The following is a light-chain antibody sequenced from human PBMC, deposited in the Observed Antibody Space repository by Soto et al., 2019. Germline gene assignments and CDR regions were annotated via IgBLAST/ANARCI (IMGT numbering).Light chain of an antibody. Sequence: QSVLTQPRSVSGSPGQSVTISCTGTSSDVGTYTYVSWYQQHPGKAPKLIIYDVIKRPSGVPDRFSGSRSGNTASLTISGLQAEDEADYYCCSYAGSYNHVFGTGTKVTVL. CDR1: SSDVGTYTY. CDR2: DVI. J-gene: IGLJ1*01. V-gene: IGLV2-11*01. CDR3: CSYAGSYNHV.